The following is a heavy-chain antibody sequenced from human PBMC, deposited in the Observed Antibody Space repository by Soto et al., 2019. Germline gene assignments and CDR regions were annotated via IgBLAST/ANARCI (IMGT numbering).Heavy chain of an antibody. CDR2: IWYDGSQK. V-gene: IGHV3-33*01. CDR3: ARTGDLSFFLDY. CDR1: GFSFSKYG. D-gene: IGHD3-16*01. Sequence: QVQLVESGGGVVQPGRSLRLSCAASGFSFSKYGMHWVRQAPGKGLEWVAVIWYDGSQKYYGDSVKGRFTISRDNSKNTLYLQMNSLRGEDTVVYYCARTGDLSFFLDYWGQGTLVTVSS. J-gene: IGHJ4*02.